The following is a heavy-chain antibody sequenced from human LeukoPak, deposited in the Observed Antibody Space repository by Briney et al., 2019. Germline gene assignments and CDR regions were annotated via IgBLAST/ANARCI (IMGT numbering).Heavy chain of an antibody. D-gene: IGHD6-19*01. CDR3: ARVLVRTVAGNTAFDI. Sequence: NPGRSLRLSCAASGFTFSSYGMHWVRQAPGKGLEWVSSISSSSSYTYYADSVKGRFTISRDNAKNSLYLQMNSLRAEDTAVYYCARVLVRTVAGNTAFDIWGQGTTVTVSS. J-gene: IGHJ3*02. V-gene: IGHV3-21*01. CDR2: ISSSSSYT. CDR1: GFTFSSYG.